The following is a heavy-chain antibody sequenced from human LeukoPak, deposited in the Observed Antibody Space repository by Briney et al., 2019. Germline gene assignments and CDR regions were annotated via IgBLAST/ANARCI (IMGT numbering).Heavy chain of an antibody. CDR1: GGTFSSYA. Sequence: SVRVSCKASGGTFSSYAISWVRQAPGQGLEWMGGIIPIFGTANYAQKFQGRVTITADESTSTAYMELSSLRSEDTAVYYCARTAPEWELVDYWGQGTLVTVSS. CDR3: ARTAPEWELVDY. CDR2: IIPIFGTA. D-gene: IGHD1-26*01. J-gene: IGHJ4*02. V-gene: IGHV1-69*13.